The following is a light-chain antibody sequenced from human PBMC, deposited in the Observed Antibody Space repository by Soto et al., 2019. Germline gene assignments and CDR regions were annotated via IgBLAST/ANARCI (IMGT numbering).Light chain of an antibody. J-gene: IGKJ1*01. Sequence: EIVMTQSPAPLSVSPGERATLSCRASQSVSSYLAWYQQKPGQAPRLLMYGASSRATGIPDRFSGSGSGTDFTLTIRTLEPEDFAVYYCQQYGSSPRTFGQGTKVDI. CDR1: QSVSSY. CDR3: QQYGSSPRT. V-gene: IGKV3-20*01. CDR2: GAS.